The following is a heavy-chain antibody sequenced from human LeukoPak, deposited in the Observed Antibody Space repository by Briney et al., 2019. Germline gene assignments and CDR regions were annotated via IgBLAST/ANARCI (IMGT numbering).Heavy chain of an antibody. Sequence: GGSLRLSCITSGFTFGDYDMSWVRQAPGKGLEWVGFIRGKAYGGTTEYAASVKGRFTISRDDSKSIAYLQMNSLKTEDTAVYYCTTNGPRGGNYWGQGTLVTVSS. CDR3: TTNGPRGGNY. V-gene: IGHV3-49*04. D-gene: IGHD2-8*01. J-gene: IGHJ4*02. CDR2: IRGKAYGGTT. CDR1: GFTFGDYD.